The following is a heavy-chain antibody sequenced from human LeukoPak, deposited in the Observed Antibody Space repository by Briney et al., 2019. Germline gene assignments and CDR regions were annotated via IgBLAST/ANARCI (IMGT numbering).Heavy chain of an antibody. V-gene: IGHV1-24*01. CDR3: ATIGSTYNGLDFYYYMDV. CDR1: VYTLTESS. J-gene: IGHJ6*03. Sequence: ASVKVSCTSSVYTLTESSTHGVRQARGKGLEWMGGFDPEDDETVYAQNFQGRVTLTEDTSTDTAYMELSGLRSDDTAVYYCATIGSTYNGLDFYYYMDVWGKGTTVAVSS. D-gene: IGHD2-2*01. CDR2: FDPEDDET.